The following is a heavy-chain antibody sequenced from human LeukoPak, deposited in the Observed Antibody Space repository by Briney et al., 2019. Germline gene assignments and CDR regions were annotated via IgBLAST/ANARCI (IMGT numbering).Heavy chain of an antibody. J-gene: IGHJ3*02. CDR1: GFTFSSYA. D-gene: IGHD5-18*01. CDR2: ISGSGGST. V-gene: IGHV3-23*01. Sequence: GGSLRLSCAASGFTFSSYAMSWVRQAPGKGLEWVSAISGSGGSTYYADSVKGRFTISRDNSKNTLYLQMNSLRAEDTAVYYCAKDYRGYSYESDAFDIWGQGTMVTVSS. CDR3: AKDYRGYSYESDAFDI.